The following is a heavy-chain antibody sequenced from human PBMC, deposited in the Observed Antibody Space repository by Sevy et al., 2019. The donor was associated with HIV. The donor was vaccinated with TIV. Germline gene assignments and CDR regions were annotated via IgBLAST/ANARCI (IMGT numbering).Heavy chain of an antibody. CDR2: IYNRGST. CDR3: ARSEVGPAAIWFDS. J-gene: IGHJ5*01. CDR1: GGSISSSSYY. D-gene: IGHD2-2*01. V-gene: IGHV4-39*01. Sequence: SETLSLTCTVSGGSISSSSYYWGWIRQPPGKGLEWIGNIYNRGSTYYNPSLKSRVTISVDTSKNQFSLKLTSVTAADTAFYYCARSEVGPAAIWFDSWGQGTLVTVSS.